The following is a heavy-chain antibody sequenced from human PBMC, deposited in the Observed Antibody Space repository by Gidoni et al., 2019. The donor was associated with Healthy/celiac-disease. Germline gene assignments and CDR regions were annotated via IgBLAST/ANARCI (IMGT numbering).Heavy chain of an antibody. D-gene: IGHD1-26*01. CDR3: ARGEWELPNWFDP. CDR1: GYTFTSYY. J-gene: IGHJ5*02. Sequence: QVQLVQSGAEVKKPGDSVKVSCKASGYTFTSYYMHWVRQAPGQGLEWMVIINPSGGSTSYAQKFQGRVTMTRDTSPSTVYMELSSLRSEDTAVYYCARGEWELPNWFDPWGQGTLVTVSS. V-gene: IGHV1-46*03. CDR2: INPSGGST.